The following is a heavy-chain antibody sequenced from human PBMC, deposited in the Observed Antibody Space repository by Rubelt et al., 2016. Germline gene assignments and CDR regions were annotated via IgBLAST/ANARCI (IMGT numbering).Heavy chain of an antibody. V-gene: IGHV4-4*02. Sequence: GQLQESGPGLVKPSGTLSLACAVSGGSISSSNWWSWVRQPPGKGLECIGEIYHSGSTNYNPSLKSRVTILVDTSKNQFSLKLSYVTAADTAVYYCARGFWDYYDSSGYPRYYYYYGMDVWGQGTTVTVSS. CDR1: GGSISSSNW. J-gene: IGHJ6*02. CDR3: ARGFWDYYDSSGYPRYYYYYGMDV. D-gene: IGHD3-22*01. CDR2: IYHSGST.